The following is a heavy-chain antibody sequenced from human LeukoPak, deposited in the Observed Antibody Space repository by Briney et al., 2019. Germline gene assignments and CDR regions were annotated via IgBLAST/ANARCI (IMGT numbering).Heavy chain of an antibody. CDR3: VRGTVF. V-gene: IGHV3-64D*06. J-gene: IGHJ4*02. CDR1: GFTFSTYD. D-gene: IGHD4-17*01. CDR2: ISSHGDNK. Sequence: GGTLRLFCSVSGFTFSTYDMHWVRQARGKGLEYVSDISSHGDNKLYAESVKGRYTISRDNSKNTLYLQMSSLRADDTAVYCCVRGTVFWCQGTLITVTS.